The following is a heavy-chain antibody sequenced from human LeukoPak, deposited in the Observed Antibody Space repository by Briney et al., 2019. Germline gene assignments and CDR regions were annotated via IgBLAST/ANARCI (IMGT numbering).Heavy chain of an antibody. CDR1: GGTFSSYA. Sequence: GASVKVSCKASGGTFSSYAISWVRQAPGQGLEWMGGIIPIFGTANYAQKFQGRVTITTDESTSTAYMELSSLRSEDTAVYYCAREGPFTMIGHDAFDIWGQGTMVTVSS. CDR2: IIPIFGTA. CDR3: AREGPFTMIGHDAFDI. J-gene: IGHJ3*02. V-gene: IGHV1-69*05. D-gene: IGHD3-22*01.